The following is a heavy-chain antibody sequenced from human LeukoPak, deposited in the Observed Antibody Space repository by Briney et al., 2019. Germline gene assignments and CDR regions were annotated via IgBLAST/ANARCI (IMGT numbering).Heavy chain of an antibody. CDR3: AREDYDSSGYEGAFDI. J-gene: IGHJ3*02. CDR1: GYTFTSYY. Sequence: ASVKVSCKASGYTFTSYYMHWVRQAPGQGLEWMGRINPNSGGTNYAQKFQGRVTMTRDTSISTAYMELSRLRSDDTAVYYCAREDYDSSGYEGAFDIWGQGTMVTVSS. CDR2: INPNSGGT. D-gene: IGHD3-22*01. V-gene: IGHV1-2*06.